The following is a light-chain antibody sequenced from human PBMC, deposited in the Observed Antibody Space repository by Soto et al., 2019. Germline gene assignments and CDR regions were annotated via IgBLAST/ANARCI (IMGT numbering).Light chain of an antibody. CDR1: QSVSSSY. V-gene: IGKV3-20*01. J-gene: IGKJ2*01. CDR3: QQYDSSPYT. Sequence: EIVLTQSPGTLSLSPGERVTLSCRASQSVSSSYLAWYQQKPGQAPRLLIYGASSRATGIPDRFSGSGSGTDFTLTISRLEPEDFAVYSCQQYDSSPYTFGQGTKLEI. CDR2: GAS.